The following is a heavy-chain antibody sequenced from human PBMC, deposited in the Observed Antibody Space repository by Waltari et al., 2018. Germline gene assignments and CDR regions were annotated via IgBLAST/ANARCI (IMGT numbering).Heavy chain of an antibody. D-gene: IGHD6-19*01. CDR3: ARECIAVAPDAFDI. V-gene: IGHV4-39*02. CDR2: IYDSGTT. J-gene: IGHJ3*02. CDR1: GGSISSSSYY. Sequence: QLQLQESGPGLVKPSETLSLTCTVSGGSISSSSYYWGWIRQPPGKGLEWIGSIYDSGTTDYSPSLKSRVTISVGTPKNQFSLKRSSVTAADTAVYYCARECIAVAPDAFDIWGQGTMVTVSS.